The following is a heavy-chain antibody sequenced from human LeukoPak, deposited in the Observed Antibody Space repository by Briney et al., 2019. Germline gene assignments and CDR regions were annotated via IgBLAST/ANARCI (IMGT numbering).Heavy chain of an antibody. J-gene: IGHJ4*02. CDR2: VHYSGST. V-gene: IGHV4-59*01. CDR3: ASESLGYDILTGYYKRDYFDY. D-gene: IGHD3-9*01. CDR1: DGSITNND. Sequence: SETLSLTCTVSDGSITNNDWSWVRQAPGKGLQFIGYVHYSGSTNYNPSLRSRVTISIDTSRQHFFLNLRSVTAADTAVYYCASESLGYDILTGYYKRDYFDYWGQGPLVPVSS.